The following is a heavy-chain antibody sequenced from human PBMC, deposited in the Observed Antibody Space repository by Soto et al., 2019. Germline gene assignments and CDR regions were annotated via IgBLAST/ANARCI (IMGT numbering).Heavy chain of an antibody. CDR1: GYFLTALS. V-gene: IGHV1-24*01. CDR3: AHGEGIVKSIVYFDS. D-gene: IGHD1-26*01. CDR2: FDREDGET. Sequence: ASVKVSCKVSGYFLTALSIHWVRQAPGKGLEWMGGFDREDGETIYAQKFQGRVTMTEDTSTDSAYMELSSLTSEDTAIYYCAHGEGIVKSIVYFDSWGQGTLVTVS. J-gene: IGHJ4*02.